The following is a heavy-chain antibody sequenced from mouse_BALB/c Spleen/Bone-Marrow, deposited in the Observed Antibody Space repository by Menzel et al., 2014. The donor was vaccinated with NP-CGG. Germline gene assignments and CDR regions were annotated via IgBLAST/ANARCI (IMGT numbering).Heavy chain of an antibody. V-gene: IGHV1S41*01. Sequence: DLVKPGASVKLSCKASGYTFTSYWINWIKQRPGQGLEWIGRIAPGSGSSYYNEMFKGKAILTVDTSSSTAYIQLSSLSSEGSAVYFCARGGLHYFDYWGQGTTLTISS. CDR2: IAPGSGSS. J-gene: IGHJ2*01. D-gene: IGHD3-3*01. CDR1: GYTFTSYW. CDR3: ARGGLHYFDY.